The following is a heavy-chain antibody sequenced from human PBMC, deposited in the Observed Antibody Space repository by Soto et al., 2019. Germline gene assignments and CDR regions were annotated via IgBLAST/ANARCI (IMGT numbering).Heavy chain of an antibody. D-gene: IGHD1-26*01. CDR2: ISGSGGST. CDR1: GFTFSSCS. J-gene: IGHJ4*02. CDR3: AKSDYSASYYRQLND. Sequence: EVQMLESGGGLVQPGGSLRLSCTASGFTFSSCSMSWVRQAPGKGLEWVSSISGSGGSTFYAGSVKGRFTISRDNSKNTLYLQMNSLRAEDTAVYYCAKSDYSASYYRQLNDWGQGTLVTVSS. V-gene: IGHV3-23*01.